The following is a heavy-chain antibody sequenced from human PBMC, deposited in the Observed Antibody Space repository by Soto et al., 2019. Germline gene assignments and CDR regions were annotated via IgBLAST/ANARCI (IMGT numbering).Heavy chain of an antibody. V-gene: IGHV1-18*01. Sequence: QVQLVQSGAEVKKPGASVKVSCKASGYTFTSYGISWVRQAPGQGLEWMGWISAYNGNTNYAQKLQGRVTMTTDTSTSTAYMELRSLRSDDTAVYYCARVAAVAGTVYYYYYMHVWGKGTTVTVSS. CDR2: ISAYNGNT. CDR1: GYTFTSYG. CDR3: ARVAAVAGTVYYYYYMHV. J-gene: IGHJ6*03. D-gene: IGHD6-19*01.